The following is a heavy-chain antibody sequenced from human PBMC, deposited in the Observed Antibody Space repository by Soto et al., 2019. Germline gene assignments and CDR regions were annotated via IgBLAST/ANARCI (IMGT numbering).Heavy chain of an antibody. CDR1: GFSFSSHS. Sequence: EVQLVESGGGLVQPGGSLRLSCAASGFSFSSHSMKWVRQAPGKGLEWVLYISSSGSTIYYADSVKGRFTISRDNAKNSLYLQMNSLRDDDTAVYYCARGRGYCGGTNCYLDYWGQGALVTVSS. CDR3: ARGRGYCGGTNCYLDY. CDR2: ISSSGSTI. J-gene: IGHJ4*02. V-gene: IGHV3-48*02. D-gene: IGHD2-21*01.